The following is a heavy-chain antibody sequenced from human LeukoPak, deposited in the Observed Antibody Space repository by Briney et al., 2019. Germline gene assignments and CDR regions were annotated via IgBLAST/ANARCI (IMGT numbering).Heavy chain of an antibody. V-gene: IGHV3-53*01. J-gene: IGHJ4*02. D-gene: IGHD2-15*01. CDR1: GFIVNTNY. CDR3: ARDYCSGGSRYSDY. Sequence: GGSLRLSCAASGFIVNTNYMSWVRQAPGKGLEWVSVIYRGGSAYYADSVKGRFTISRDNSKNTLFLQMNSLRAEDTAVYYCARDYCSGGSRYSDYWGQGTLVTVSS. CDR2: IYRGGSA.